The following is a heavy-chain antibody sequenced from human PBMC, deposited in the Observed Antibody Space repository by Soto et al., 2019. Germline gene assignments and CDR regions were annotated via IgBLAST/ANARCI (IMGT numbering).Heavy chain of an antibody. D-gene: IGHD3-16*01. V-gene: IGHV3-43*01. Sequence: EVQLVESGGVVVQPGGSLRLSCAASGFTFDDYTMHWVRQAPGKGLEWVSLISWDGGSTYYADSVKGRFTMSRDNSKNSLYLQMNSLRNEDTALYYCAKYIGIKGGGYFDYWGQGTLVTVSS. CDR3: AKYIGIKGGGYFDY. CDR2: ISWDGGST. J-gene: IGHJ4*02. CDR1: GFTFDDYT.